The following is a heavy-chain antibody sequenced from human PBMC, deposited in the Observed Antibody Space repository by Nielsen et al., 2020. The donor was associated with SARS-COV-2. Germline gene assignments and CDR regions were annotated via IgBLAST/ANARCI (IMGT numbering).Heavy chain of an antibody. CDR2: TYYRSKWYN. V-gene: IGHV6-1*01. D-gene: IGHD3-16*02. J-gene: IGHJ3*02. CDR3: ARESGIYDYVWGSYRYDAFDI. CDR1: GDSVSSNSAA. Sequence: SQTLSLTCAISGDSVSSNSAAWNWLRQSPSRGLEWLGRTYYRSKWYNDYAVSVKSRITINPDTSKNQFSLQLNSVTPEDTAVYYCARESGIYDYVWGSYRYDAFDIWGQGTMVTVSS.